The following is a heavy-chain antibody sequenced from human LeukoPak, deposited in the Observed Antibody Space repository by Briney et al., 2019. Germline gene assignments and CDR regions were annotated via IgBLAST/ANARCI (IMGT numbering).Heavy chain of an antibody. D-gene: IGHD2-2*02. CDR3: ALYFDTYYFDY. CDR2: IYPGDSDT. CDR1: GYTFTSYW. V-gene: IGHV5-51*01. Sequence: GGSLRLSCNGSGYTFTSYWIGWVRQMPGKGLEWMGIIYPGDSDTRYRPSFQGQVTISADKSISTAYLQWSSLKASDTAMYYCALYFDTYYFDYWGQGTLVTVSS. J-gene: IGHJ4*02.